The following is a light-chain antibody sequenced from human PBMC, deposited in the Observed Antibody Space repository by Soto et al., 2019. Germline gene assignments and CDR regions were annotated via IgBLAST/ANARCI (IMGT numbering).Light chain of an antibody. J-gene: IGLJ2*01. V-gene: IGLV1-47*01. CDR3: AAWDDTRKGLV. Sequence: QLVLTQPPSASGTPGQRVTISCSGSSSNIGSNYVYWYQQVPGTAPRLLMYRASQRPSGVPDRFSGSKSGTSASLAISGLRSEDEADYYCAAWDDTRKGLVFGGGTKLTVL. CDR1: SSNIGSNY. CDR2: RAS.